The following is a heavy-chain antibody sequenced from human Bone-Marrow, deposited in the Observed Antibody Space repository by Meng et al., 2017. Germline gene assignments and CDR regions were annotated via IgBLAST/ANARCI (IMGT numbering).Heavy chain of an antibody. CDR3: ASYDYVWGSHDAFDI. J-gene: IGHJ3*02. V-gene: IGHV1-2*02. Sequence: ASVKVSCKASGYTFTGYYMHWVRQAPGQGLEWMGWINPNSGGTNYAQKFQGRVTMTRDTSISTAYMELSRLRSDDTAVYYCASYDYVWGSHDAFDIWARGTLAT. D-gene: IGHD3-16*01. CDR1: GYTFTGYY. CDR2: INPNSGGT.